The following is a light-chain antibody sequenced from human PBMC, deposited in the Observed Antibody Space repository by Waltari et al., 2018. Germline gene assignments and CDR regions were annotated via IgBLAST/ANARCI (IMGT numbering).Light chain of an antibody. CDR2: DVS. V-gene: IGLV2-14*01. Sequence: QSALTQPASASGSPGQSVTIFCTGTSNDVGGYNSVWWYQEPPGQAPRVIIYDVSDRPSGVSDRFSGSKSGNTASLTISGLQAEDEADYYCSSQSSNNVVLFGGGTKLTVL. CDR1: SNDVGGYNS. CDR3: SSQSSNNVVL. J-gene: IGLJ2*01.